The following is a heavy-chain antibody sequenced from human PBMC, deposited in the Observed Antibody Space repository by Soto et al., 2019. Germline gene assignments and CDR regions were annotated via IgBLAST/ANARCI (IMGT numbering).Heavy chain of an antibody. V-gene: IGHV4-31*03. CDR3: ARDNTDGVDY. CDR1: GGSLSSGGYC. D-gene: IGHD2-2*02. Sequence: PSETLSLTCTVSGGSLSSGGYCLSWIRQHPGKGLEWIGYIYYSGSTYYNPSLKSRVTISVDKSKNQFSLKLSSVTAADTAVYYCARDNTDGVDYWGQGTLVTVSS. J-gene: IGHJ4*02. CDR2: IYYSGST.